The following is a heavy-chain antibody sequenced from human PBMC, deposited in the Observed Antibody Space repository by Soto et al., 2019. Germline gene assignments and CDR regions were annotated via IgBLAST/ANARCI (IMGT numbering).Heavy chain of an antibody. J-gene: IGHJ6*02. CDR3: ARVEDSSVLYYYYGMDV. CDR1: GGTFSCYA. D-gene: IGHD6-25*01. Sequence: GASVKVSCKASGGTFSCYAISWVRQAPGQGLEWMGGIIPIFGTANYAQKFQGRVTITADESTSTAYMELSSLRSEDTAVYYCARVEDSSVLYYYYGMDVWGQGTTVTVSS. CDR2: IIPIFGTA. V-gene: IGHV1-69*13.